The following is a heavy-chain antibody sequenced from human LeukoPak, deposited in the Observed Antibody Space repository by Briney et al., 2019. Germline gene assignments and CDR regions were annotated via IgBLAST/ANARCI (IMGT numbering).Heavy chain of an antibody. D-gene: IGHD2-2*01. CDR2: ISYDGSNK. CDR1: GFTFSSYA. Sequence: GGSLRLSCAASGFTFSSYAMHWVRQAPGKGLVWVAIISYDGSNKYYADSVRGRFTISRDNSKNTLYLQINSLRAEDTAVYYCAKPEQTYQLLSFFDYWGQGTLVTVSS. CDR3: AKPEQTYQLLSFFDY. J-gene: IGHJ4*02. V-gene: IGHV3-30-3*02.